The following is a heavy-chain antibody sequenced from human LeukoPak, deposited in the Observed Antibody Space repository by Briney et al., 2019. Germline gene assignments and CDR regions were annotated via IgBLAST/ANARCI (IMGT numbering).Heavy chain of an antibody. Sequence: PGRSLRLSCAASGFTFSSYAMPWVRQAPGKGLEWVAVISYDGSNKYYADSVKGRFTISRDNSKNTLYLQMNSLRAEDTAVYYCARGVRYFDWLSQATNTLFDYWGQGTLVTVSS. V-gene: IGHV3-30*04. CDR3: ARGVRYFDWLSQATNTLFDY. CDR2: ISYDGSNK. CDR1: GFTFSSYA. J-gene: IGHJ4*02. D-gene: IGHD3-9*01.